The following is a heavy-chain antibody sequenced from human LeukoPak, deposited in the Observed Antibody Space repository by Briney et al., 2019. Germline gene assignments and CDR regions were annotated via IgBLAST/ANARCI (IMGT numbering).Heavy chain of an antibody. J-gene: IGHJ6*03. D-gene: IGHD6-19*01. V-gene: IGHV1-69*05. CDR1: GGTFSSYA. CDR2: IIPSVGTA. CDR3: AGGTAVADYYYYYMDI. Sequence: SSVNLSCNAYGGTFSSYAISWVRQSPGQGLEWIGRIIPSVGTANYAHKINGRVTITTDESTNTSYMQLSSLGSENTALYYCAGGTAVADYYYYYMDIWGKETTVTVSS.